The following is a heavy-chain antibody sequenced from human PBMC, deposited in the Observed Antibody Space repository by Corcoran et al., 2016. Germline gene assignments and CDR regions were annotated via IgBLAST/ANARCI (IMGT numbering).Heavy chain of an antibody. J-gene: IGHJ5*02. CDR3: ARDRCSGGACYSVDL. CDR1: GFDFSSYS. D-gene: IGHD2-15*01. Sequence: EMPLVESGGGLVKPGGSLRLSCAASGFDFSSYSMTWVRQAPGKGLEWVSSISRTSDYIYYADSVKGRFSISRDNAKNSLYLQLNSLRGEDTALYYCARDRCSGGACYSVDLWGQGTLVTVSS. V-gene: IGHV3-21*01. CDR2: ISRTSDYI.